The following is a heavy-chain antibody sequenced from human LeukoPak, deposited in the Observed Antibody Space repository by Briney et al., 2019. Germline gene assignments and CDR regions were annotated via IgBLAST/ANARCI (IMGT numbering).Heavy chain of an antibody. CDR3: AKSDCSGPTCYSGLDS. J-gene: IGHJ4*02. D-gene: IGHD2-15*01. V-gene: IGHV3-23*01. Sequence: GGSLRLSCEASGFSFRTYTMSWVRLAPGKGLEWVSSISGSGDNAFYADSVKGRFALSRDNSKNTLLLQMNSLRADDAAIYFCAKSDCSGPTCYSGLDSWGQGTLVTVSS. CDR2: ISGSGDNA. CDR1: GFSFRTYT.